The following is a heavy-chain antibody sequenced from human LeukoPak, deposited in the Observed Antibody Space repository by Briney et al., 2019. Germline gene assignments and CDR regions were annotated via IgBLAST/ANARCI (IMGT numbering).Heavy chain of an antibody. Sequence: SETLSLTCAVYGGSFSGYYWTWIRQSPGQGLEWIGEINHTGSTDYNPSLKSRVTISVDTSKNQFSLKLSSVTAADTAVYYCARPPHSGSGSYYRPYCGQGSLVIVSS. CDR3: ARPPHSGSGSYYRPY. V-gene: IGHV4-34*01. CDR2: INHTGST. D-gene: IGHD3-10*01. CDR1: GGSFSGYY. J-gene: IGHJ4*02.